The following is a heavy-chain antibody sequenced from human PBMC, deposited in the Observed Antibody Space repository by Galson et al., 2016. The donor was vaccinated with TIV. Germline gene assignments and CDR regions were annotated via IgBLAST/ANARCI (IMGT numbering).Heavy chain of an antibody. J-gene: IGHJ4*02. CDR1: GYTFTGYY. Sequence: SVKVSCKASGYTFTGYYIHWVRQAPGQGLQWMGWINPKDGDTYYAQDFQGRVTMTRDTSFTTAYLEMSRLRSDDTALYYCARDYDLLNGHSSFDCWGQGTVVTVSS. CDR3: ARDYDLLNGHSSFDC. V-gene: IGHV1-2*02. CDR2: INPKDGDT. D-gene: IGHD3-9*01.